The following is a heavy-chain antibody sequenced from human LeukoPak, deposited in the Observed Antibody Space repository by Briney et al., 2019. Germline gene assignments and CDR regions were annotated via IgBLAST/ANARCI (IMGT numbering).Heavy chain of an antibody. J-gene: IGHJ4*02. CDR1: GFPVSSNY. CDR3: ARGFKMVRGVPFDY. V-gene: IGHV3-53*05. CDR2: IYSGGTT. Sequence: PGGSLRLSFAASGFPVSSNYMSWVRQAPGKGLEWVSVIYSGGTTYYADSVKGRFTISRDNSKNTLYLQMNSLRAEDTAVYYCARGFKMVRGVPFDYWGQGTLVAVSS. D-gene: IGHD3-10*01.